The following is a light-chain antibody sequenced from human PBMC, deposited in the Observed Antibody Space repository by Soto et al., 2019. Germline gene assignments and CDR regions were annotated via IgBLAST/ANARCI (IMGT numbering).Light chain of an antibody. CDR1: QSVSSNY. CDR3: QQRSNWPTWT. Sequence: ENVLTQSPGTLSLSPGERATLSCRASQSVSSNYLAWYQQKPGQAPRLLIYDASNRATGIPARFSGSGSGTDFTLTISSLEPEDFAVYYCQQRSNWPTWTFGQGTKVDIK. J-gene: IGKJ1*01. V-gene: IGKV3-11*01. CDR2: DAS.